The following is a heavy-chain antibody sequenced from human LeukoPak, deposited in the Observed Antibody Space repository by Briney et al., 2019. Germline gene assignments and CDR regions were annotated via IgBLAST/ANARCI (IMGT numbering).Heavy chain of an antibody. CDR3: ARRGGSSSRRSPVDY. CDR1: GFTFSSYW. V-gene: IGHV3-7*01. D-gene: IGHD6-6*01. J-gene: IGHJ4*02. CDR2: IKEDGSQK. Sequence: GSLRLSCAASGFTFSSYWMTWVRQAPGKGPEWVANIKEDGSQKYYVDSVRGRFTISRDNAKNSLFLQMNSLRGEDTAVYYCARRGGSSSRRSPVDYWGQGTLVTVSS.